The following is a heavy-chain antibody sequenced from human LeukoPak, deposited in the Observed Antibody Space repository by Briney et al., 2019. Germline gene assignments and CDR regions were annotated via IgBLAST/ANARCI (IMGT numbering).Heavy chain of an antibody. Sequence: PSETLSLTCAVHGESLSGYYWSWIRQPPGKGLEWIGEINHRGSTNYNPSLKSRVTISADRSKNQFSLKMTSVTAADTAVYFCATSSPVAGSALDIWGQGTIVTVSS. D-gene: IGHD6-19*01. CDR1: GESLSGYY. V-gene: IGHV4-34*01. CDR2: INHRGST. J-gene: IGHJ3*02. CDR3: ATSSPVAGSALDI.